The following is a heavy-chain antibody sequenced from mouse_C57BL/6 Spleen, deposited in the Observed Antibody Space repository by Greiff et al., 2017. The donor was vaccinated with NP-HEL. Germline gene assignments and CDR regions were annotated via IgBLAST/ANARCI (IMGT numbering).Heavy chain of an antibody. J-gene: IGHJ1*03. CDR3: ARFYYGSSHWYFDV. CDR1: GYAFSSYW. Sequence: QVQLQQSVAELVKPGASVKISCKASGYAFSSYWMNWLKQRPGTGLEWIVQLYHGDGDTHYNGKFQGKATLTADKSSSTAYMQLSSLTSEDSAVYFCARFYYGSSHWYFDVWGTGTTVTVSS. V-gene: IGHV1-80*01. CDR2: LYHGDGDT. D-gene: IGHD1-1*01.